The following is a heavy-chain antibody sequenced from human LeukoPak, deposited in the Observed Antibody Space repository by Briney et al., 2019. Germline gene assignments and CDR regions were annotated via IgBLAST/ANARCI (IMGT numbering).Heavy chain of an antibody. D-gene: IGHD3-22*01. CDR1: GGSISSSQYY. V-gene: IGHV4-39*07. CDR3: ARGRYYDSSGRDYFDY. J-gene: IGHJ4*02. Sequence: SETLSLTCTVSGGSISSSQYYWGWIRQPPGKGLEWIGSIYYSGSTHYNPSLKSRVTISVDTSKNQFSLKLSSVTAADTAVYYCARGRYYDSSGRDYFDYWGQGTLVTVSS. CDR2: IYYSGST.